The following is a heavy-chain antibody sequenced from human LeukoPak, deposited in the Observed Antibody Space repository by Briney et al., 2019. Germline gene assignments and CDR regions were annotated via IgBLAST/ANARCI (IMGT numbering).Heavy chain of an antibody. D-gene: IGHD2-15*01. CDR3: AGGRRDYFDY. V-gene: IGHV4-39*07. CDR1: GGSISSSSYY. J-gene: IGHJ4*02. Sequence: SETLSLTCTVSGGSISSSSYYWGWIRQPPGKGLEWIGTIYSGGTTYYSPSLKSRVTISVDTSKNQFSLKLSSVTAADTAVYYCAGGRRDYFDYWGQGTLVTVSS. CDR2: IYSGGTT.